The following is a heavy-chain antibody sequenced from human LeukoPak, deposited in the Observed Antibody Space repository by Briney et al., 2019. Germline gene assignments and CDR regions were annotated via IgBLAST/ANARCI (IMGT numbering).Heavy chain of an antibody. J-gene: IGHJ3*02. D-gene: IGHD6-19*01. CDR3: ARRAVGDDACHM. CDR2: INYSGST. Sequence: SETLSLTCTVSGGSISSSSCYWGWIRQPPGKGLVWMGSINYSGSTNYNPYLKSQVTISVDTSKDHFSLKLSSVTAADTAVYYCARRAVGDDACHMWGQGTMVTVST. V-gene: IGHV4-39*02. CDR1: GGSISSSSCY.